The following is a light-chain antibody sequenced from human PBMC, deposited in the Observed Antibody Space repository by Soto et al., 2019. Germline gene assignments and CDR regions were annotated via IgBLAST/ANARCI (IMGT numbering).Light chain of an antibody. CDR2: DVS. CDR3: SSYTNISTRV. Sequence: QSVLTQPASVSGSPGQSIAISCTGTSSDVGGYNYVSWYQQHPGKAPKLMIYDVSNRPSGVSDRFSGSKSGNTASLTISGLQADDEADYYCSSYTNISTRVFGTGTKVTVL. J-gene: IGLJ1*01. V-gene: IGLV2-14*01. CDR1: SSDVGGYNY.